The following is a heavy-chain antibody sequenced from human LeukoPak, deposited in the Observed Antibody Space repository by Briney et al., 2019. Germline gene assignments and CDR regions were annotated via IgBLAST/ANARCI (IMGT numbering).Heavy chain of an antibody. J-gene: IGHJ3*02. D-gene: IGHD3-9*01. CDR3: ARESPLRYFDWSNTCDAFDI. CDR2: IKQDGSEK. V-gene: IGHV3-7*01. CDR1: GFTFSSYW. Sequence: GGSLRLSCAASGFTFSSYWMSWVRQAPGKGLEWVTNIKQDGSEKYYVDSVKGRFTISRDNAKNSLYLQMNSLRAEDTAVYYCARESPLRYFDWSNTCDAFDIWGQGTMVTVSS.